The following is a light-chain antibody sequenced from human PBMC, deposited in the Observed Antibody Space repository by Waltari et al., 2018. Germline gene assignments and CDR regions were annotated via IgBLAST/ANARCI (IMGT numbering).Light chain of an antibody. Sequence: QSVLTQPPSVSGAPGQTVTISCTGSRSNIGAVYDVHWYQQVPGTVPKLLIFRNNNRPSGVPDRFSGSKSGTSASLAITGLRAEDEAYYYCQSYDSSLSGPVVFGGGTRLIVL. J-gene: IGLJ2*01. CDR1: RSNIGAVYD. CDR3: QSYDSSLSGPVV. CDR2: RNN. V-gene: IGLV1-40*01.